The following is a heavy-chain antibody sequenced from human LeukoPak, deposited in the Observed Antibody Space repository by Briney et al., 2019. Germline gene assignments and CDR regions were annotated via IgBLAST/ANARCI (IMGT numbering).Heavy chain of an antibody. J-gene: IGHJ6*03. V-gene: IGHV4-59*01. Sequence: SETLSLTCTVSGGSISSYYWSWIRQPPGEGLEWIGYIYYSGSTNCNPSLKSRVSMSVDTSKNQFSLKLSSVTAADTAVYYCARGGYYYMDVWGKGTTVTVSS. CDR2: IYYSGST. CDR1: GGSISSYY. CDR3: ARGGYYYMDV.